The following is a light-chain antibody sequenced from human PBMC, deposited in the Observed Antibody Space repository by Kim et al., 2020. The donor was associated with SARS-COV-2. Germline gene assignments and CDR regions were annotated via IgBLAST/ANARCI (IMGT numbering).Light chain of an antibody. J-gene: IGLJ2*01. CDR3: QVWDSSTVV. CDR1: NIGSKN. CDR2: RDS. Sequence: SWALGQTARSTCGGNNIGSKNVHWYQQKPGQAPVLVIYRDSNRPSGIPERFSGSNSGNTATLTISRAQAGDEADYYCQVWDSSTVVFGGGTQLTVL. V-gene: IGLV3-9*01.